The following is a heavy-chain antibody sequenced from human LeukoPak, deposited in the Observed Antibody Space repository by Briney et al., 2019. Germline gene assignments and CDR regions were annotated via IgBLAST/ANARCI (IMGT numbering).Heavy chain of an antibody. J-gene: IGHJ4*02. CDR2: IYYSGST. V-gene: IGHV4-59*01. D-gene: IGHD3/OR15-3a*01. Sequence: SSETLSLTCTVSGGSISSYYWSWIRQPPGKGLEWIGYIYYSGSTNYNPSLKSRVTISVDTSKNQFSLKLSSVTAADTAVYYCARSHSVWTSFDYWGQGTLVTVSS. CDR1: GGSISSYY. CDR3: ARSHSVWTSFDY.